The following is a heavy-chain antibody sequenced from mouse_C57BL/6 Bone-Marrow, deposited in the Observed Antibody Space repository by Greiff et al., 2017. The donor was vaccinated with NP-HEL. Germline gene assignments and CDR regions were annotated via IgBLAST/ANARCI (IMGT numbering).Heavy chain of an antibody. V-gene: IGHV5-2*01. D-gene: IGHD1-1*01. CDR1: EYEFPSHD. J-gene: IGHJ2*01. Sequence: EVKVVESGGGLVQPGESLKLSCESNEYEFPSHDMSWVRKTPEKRLELVAAINSDGGSPYYPDTMERRFIISRDNTKKTLYLQMSSLMSEDTALYYCASQFPYYYGSSRGYWGQGTTLTVSS. CDR2: INSDGGSP. CDR3: ASQFPYYYGSSRGY.